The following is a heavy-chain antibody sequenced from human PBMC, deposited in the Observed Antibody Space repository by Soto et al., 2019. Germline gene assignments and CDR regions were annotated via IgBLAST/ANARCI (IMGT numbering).Heavy chain of an antibody. CDR2: INQDGSEK. D-gene: IGHD2-15*01. Sequence: EVHLVESGGGLVQPGGSLRLSCVASGVSFRSYWMTWVRQAPGKGLEWVANINQDGSEKYYVDSVKGRFTFARDNAKHSLYLQMSSPRVEDTAVYYCARAHTRNNSYAMEVWGPGTTVTVPS. V-gene: IGHV3-7*01. J-gene: IGHJ6*02. CDR1: GVSFRSYW. CDR3: ARAHTRNNSYAMEV.